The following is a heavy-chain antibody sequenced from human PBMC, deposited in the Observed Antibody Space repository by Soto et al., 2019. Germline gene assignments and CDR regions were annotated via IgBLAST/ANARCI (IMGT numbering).Heavy chain of an antibody. CDR1: GGTFSNYA. CDR3: ARVVILVPTASTHYYYHMDV. Sequence: QLQLVQSGAEVRKPGSSVPFSCKASGGTFSNYAISWVRQAPGQVLEWMGGIIAIVGTGSYAQKFQGRVTMTADEPTTTAYMELSSLRFEDTAVYYCARVVILVPTASTHYYYHMDVWGPGTTVTVSS. D-gene: IGHD2-2*01. V-gene: IGHV1-69*01. CDR2: IIAIVGTG. J-gene: IGHJ6*02.